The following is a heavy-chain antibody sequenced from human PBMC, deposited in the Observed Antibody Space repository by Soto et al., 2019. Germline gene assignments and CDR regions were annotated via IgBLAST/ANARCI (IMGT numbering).Heavy chain of an antibody. V-gene: IGHV4-59*01. Sequence: PSETLSLTCIASGGSISSYYWSWIRQPPGKGLEWIGYIYSGGSTNYNPSRKSRVTISVDTSKNQFSLKLSSVTAADTAVYYCARSKGDGMAAWG. CDR3: ARSKGDGMAA. D-gene: IGHD3-16*01. CDR2: IYSGGST. J-gene: IGHJ6*02. CDR1: GGSISSYY.